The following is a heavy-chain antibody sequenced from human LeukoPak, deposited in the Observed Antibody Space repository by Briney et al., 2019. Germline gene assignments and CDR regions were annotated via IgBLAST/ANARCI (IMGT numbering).Heavy chain of an antibody. D-gene: IGHD1-26*01. V-gene: IGHV1-2*02. J-gene: IGHJ5*02. CDR2: INPNGGGA. Sequence: ASVRVSCKASGYTFTGYYLHWVRQAPGQGLEWMGWINPNGGGANLAQNFLGRVTLTRDTSISTAYMELSRLRSDDTAVYYCAREGRAYNWFDPWGQGTLVTVSS. CDR3: AREGRAYNWFDP. CDR1: GYTFTGYY.